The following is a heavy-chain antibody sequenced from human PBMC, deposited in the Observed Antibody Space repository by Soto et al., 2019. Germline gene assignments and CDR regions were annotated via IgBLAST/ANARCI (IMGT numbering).Heavy chain of an antibody. CDR1: GGSISSSSYY. J-gene: IGHJ4*02. Sequence: QLQLQEAGPGLVKPSETLSLTCTVSGGSISSSSYYLGWIRQPPGKGLEWIGSIYYSGSTYYNPSLKGRVLMSLDTSKTQFSRNLSTVTAADTAVYYCASGRPYSSIWYSDYWGQGTLVTVSS. V-gene: IGHV4-39*01. D-gene: IGHD6-13*01. CDR2: IYYSGST. CDR3: ASGRPYSSIWYSDY.